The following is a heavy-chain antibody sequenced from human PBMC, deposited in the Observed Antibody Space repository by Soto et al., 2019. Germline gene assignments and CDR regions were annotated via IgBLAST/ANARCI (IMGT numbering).Heavy chain of an antibody. CDR3: ARTPPVYGSGNYFGFHFDS. CDR2: IFWDDEK. J-gene: IGHJ4*02. CDR1: GFSLNDSGVG. D-gene: IGHD3-10*01. V-gene: IGHV2-5*02. Sequence: QITLKESGPTLVKPTQTLTLTCTFSGFSLNDSGVGVGWIRQPPGKALEWLALIFWDDEKRYRPSLRSRLAIXXDXXTNQVVLTMHTLDPVDTATYFCARTPPVYGSGNYFGFHFDSWGQGTLVTVSS.